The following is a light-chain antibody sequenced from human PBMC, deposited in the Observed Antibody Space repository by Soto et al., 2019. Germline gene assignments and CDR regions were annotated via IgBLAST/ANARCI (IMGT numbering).Light chain of an antibody. J-gene: IGLJ3*02. CDR1: SWHSSYA. V-gene: IGLV4-69*01. CDR2: LNSDGSH. Sequence: QPVLTQSPSASASLGASVKLTCTLSSWHSSYAIAWHQQQPEKGPRYLMKLNSDGSHSKGDAIPDRVSGSSSGAERYLTIPSLQSEDEADYYCHTWGTGSRVFGGGTKVTVL. CDR3: HTWGTGSRV.